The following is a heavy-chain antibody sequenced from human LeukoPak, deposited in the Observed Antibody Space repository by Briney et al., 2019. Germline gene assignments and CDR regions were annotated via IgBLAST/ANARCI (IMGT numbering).Heavy chain of an antibody. CDR1: GGSFSSRSYT. V-gene: IGHV4-39*01. CDR3: ASRAMGTSDTYNI. D-gene: IGHD5-18*01. J-gene: IGHJ3*02. CDR2: ISYTGSI. Sequence: SETLSLTCTVSGGSFSSRSYTWGWARQPPGTGLEWIGTISYTGSIYYSPSLKSRVTISIDPSKNQFSLKLSSVTAADTAVYYCASRAMGTSDTYNIWGQGTMVTVSS.